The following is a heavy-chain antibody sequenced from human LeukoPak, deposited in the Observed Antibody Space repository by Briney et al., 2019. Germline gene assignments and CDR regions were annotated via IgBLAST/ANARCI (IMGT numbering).Heavy chain of an antibody. J-gene: IGHJ6*03. V-gene: IGHV1-69*13. CDR1: GGTFSSYA. CDR2: IIPIFGTA. CDR3: AGSGTHYYYYYMDV. D-gene: IGHD3-10*01. Sequence: VASVKVSCKASGGTFSSYAISWVRQAPGQGLEWMGGIIPIFGTANYAQKFQGRVTITADESTSTAYMELSSLRSEDTAVYYCAGSGTHYYYYYMDVWGKGTTVTISS.